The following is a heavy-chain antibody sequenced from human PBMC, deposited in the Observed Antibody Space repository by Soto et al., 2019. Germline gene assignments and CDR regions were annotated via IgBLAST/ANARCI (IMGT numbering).Heavy chain of an antibody. D-gene: IGHD2-15*01. V-gene: IGHV1-69*13. CDR1: GGTFSSYA. J-gene: IGHJ6*02. CDR3: AVVVVAATDIYYYGMDV. Sequence: SVKVSCKASGGTFSSYAISWVRQAPGQGLEWMGGIIPIFGTANYAQKFQGRVTITADESTSTAYMGLSSLRSEDTAVYYCAVVVVAATDIYYYGMDVWGQGTTVTVSS. CDR2: IIPIFGTA.